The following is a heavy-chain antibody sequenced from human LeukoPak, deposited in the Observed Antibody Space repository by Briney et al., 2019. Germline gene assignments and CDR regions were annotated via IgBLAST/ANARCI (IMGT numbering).Heavy chain of an antibody. CDR2: IIGSGGST. CDR1: GFTFSSYA. CDR3: VKEGQQLVHYYYYSMDV. J-gene: IGHJ6*03. D-gene: IGHD6-13*01. V-gene: IGHV3-23*01. Sequence: GGSLRLSCAASGFTFSSYAMSWVRQAPGKGLEWVSAIIGSGGSTYYADSVKGRFTISRDNSRNTLYLQMNSLRAEDTAVYYCVKEGQQLVHYYYYSMDVWGKGTTVTVSS.